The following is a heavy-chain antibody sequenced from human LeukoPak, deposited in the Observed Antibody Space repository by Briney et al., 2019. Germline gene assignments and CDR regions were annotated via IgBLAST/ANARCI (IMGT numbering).Heavy chain of an antibody. Sequence: ASVKVSCKASGYTFTRYGISWVRQAPGQGLEWMGIINPSGGSTGYAQKFQGRVTMTRDTSTSTVYMELSSLRSEDTAVYYCAWGTMRSLDYWGQGTLVTVSS. CDR2: INPSGGST. V-gene: IGHV1-46*01. CDR3: AWGTMRSLDY. CDR1: GYTFTRYG. D-gene: IGHD3-22*01. J-gene: IGHJ4*02.